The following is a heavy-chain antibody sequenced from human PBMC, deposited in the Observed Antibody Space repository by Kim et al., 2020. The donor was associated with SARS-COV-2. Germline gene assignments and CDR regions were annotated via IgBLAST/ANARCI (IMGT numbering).Heavy chain of an antibody. Sequence: SETLSLTCTVSGGSISSSSYYWGWIRQPPGKGLEWIGSIYYSGSTYYNPSLKSRVTISVDTSKNQFSLKLSSVTAADTAVYYCASRALYGSGSYYGDYFDYWGQGTLVTVSS. V-gene: IGHV4-39*01. CDR1: GGSISSSSYY. J-gene: IGHJ4*02. D-gene: IGHD3-10*01. CDR2: IYYSGST. CDR3: ASRALYGSGSYYGDYFDY.